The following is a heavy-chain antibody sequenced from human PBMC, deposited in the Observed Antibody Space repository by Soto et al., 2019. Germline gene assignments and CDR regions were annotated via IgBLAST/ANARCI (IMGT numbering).Heavy chain of an antibody. V-gene: IGHV4-34*01. CDR2: INHSGST. Sequence: PSETLSLTCAVYGGSFSGYYWSWIRQPPGKGLEWIGEINHSGSTNCNPSLKSRVTISVDTSKNQFSLKLSSVTATDTAVYYCARSSYGGYSYGQLDYWGQGTLVTVSS. CDR3: ARSSYGGYSYGQLDY. D-gene: IGHD5-18*01. J-gene: IGHJ4*02. CDR1: GGSFSGYY.